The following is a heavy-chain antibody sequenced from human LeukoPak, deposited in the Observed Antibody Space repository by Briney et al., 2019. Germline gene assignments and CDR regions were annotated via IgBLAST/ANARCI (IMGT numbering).Heavy chain of an antibody. CDR3: ARRRGRFLTHCGTECYSGYDQ. CDR1: GDSISSGSFC. CDR2: IYTSGST. J-gene: IGHJ4*02. V-gene: IGHV4-61*02. D-gene: IGHD2-21*01. Sequence: SETLSLTCTVSGDSISSGSFCWNWIRQPAGKGLEWIGRIYTSGSTNYNASLKSRLTMSLDTSRNQFSLRLSSVTAADTAMYYCARRRGRFLTHCGTECYSGYDQWGQGALVAVAS.